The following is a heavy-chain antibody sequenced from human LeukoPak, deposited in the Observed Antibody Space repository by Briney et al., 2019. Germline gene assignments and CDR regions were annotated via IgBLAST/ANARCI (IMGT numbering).Heavy chain of an antibody. CDR1: GVSISSGSYY. CDR3: ARCGGNSFGFLLRYMDV. Sequence: PSETLSLTCTVSGVSISSGSYYWNWIRQPAGKGLEWIGRIYTSGGTNYSPSLKSRVTISLDMSKNQLSLNLSSVTAADTAVYYCARCGGNSFGFLLRYMDVWGKGTTVTVSS. V-gene: IGHV4-61*02. CDR2: IYTSGGT. D-gene: IGHD5-18*01. J-gene: IGHJ6*03.